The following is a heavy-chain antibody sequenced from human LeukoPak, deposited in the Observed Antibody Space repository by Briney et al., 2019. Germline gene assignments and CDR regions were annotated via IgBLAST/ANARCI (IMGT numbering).Heavy chain of an antibody. CDR1: GGSFSGYY. J-gene: IGHJ4*02. V-gene: IGHV4-34*01. Sequence: SETLSLTCAVYGGSFSGYYWSWIRQPPGKGLEWIGEINHSGSTNYNPSLKSRVTISVDTSKNQFSLKLSSVTAADTAVYYCRRVVKYFRLPFSNFDYGGQGTLVTVSS. CDR3: RRVVKYFRLPFSNFDY. CDR2: INHSGST. D-gene: IGHD2/OR15-2a*01.